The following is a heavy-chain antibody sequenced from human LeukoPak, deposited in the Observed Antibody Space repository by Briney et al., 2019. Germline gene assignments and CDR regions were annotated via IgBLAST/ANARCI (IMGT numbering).Heavy chain of an antibody. CDR3: AKIGYCSGGTCYSKMPMDV. J-gene: IGHJ6*03. Sequence: GGSLRLSCAASGFTFSSYGMSWVRQAPGKGLEWVSGISGSGGSTYYADSVKGRFTISRDNSKNTLYLQMNSLRAEDTAVYYCAKIGYCSGGTCYSKMPMDVWGKGTTVTVSS. D-gene: IGHD2-15*01. V-gene: IGHV3-23*01. CDR2: ISGSGGST. CDR1: GFTFSSYG.